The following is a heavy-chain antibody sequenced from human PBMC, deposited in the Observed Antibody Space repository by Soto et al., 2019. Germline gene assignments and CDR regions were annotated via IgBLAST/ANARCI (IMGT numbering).Heavy chain of an antibody. J-gene: IGHJ4*02. CDR3: ARDTEGYCSGGSCPTLLHY. CDR1: GFTFSSYG. Sequence: GGSLRLSCAASGFTFSSYGMHWVRQAPGKGLEWVAVIWYDGSNKYYADSVKGRFTISRDNSKNTLYLQMNSLRAEDTAVYYCARDTEGYCSGGSCPTLLHYWGQGTLVTVSS. V-gene: IGHV3-33*01. D-gene: IGHD2-15*01. CDR2: IWYDGSNK.